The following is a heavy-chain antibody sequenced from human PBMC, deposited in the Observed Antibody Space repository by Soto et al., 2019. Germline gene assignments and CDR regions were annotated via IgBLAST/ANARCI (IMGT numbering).Heavy chain of an antibody. J-gene: IGHJ4*02. D-gene: IGHD1-1*01. Sequence: QVHLVQSGAEVKKPGASVKVSCKGSGYAFTTYGITWVRQAPGQGLEWMGWISAHNGNTNYAQKLQGRVTVTRYTSTSTAYRGLRSLRSDDTAVYYCARGRYGDYWGQGALVTVAS. CDR2: ISAHNGNT. CDR1: GYAFTTYG. V-gene: IGHV1-18*01. CDR3: ARGRYGDY.